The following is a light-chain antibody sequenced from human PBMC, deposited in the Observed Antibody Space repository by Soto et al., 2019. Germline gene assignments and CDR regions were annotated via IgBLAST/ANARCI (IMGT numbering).Light chain of an antibody. CDR2: QVP. Sequence: DVVMTQSPVSLPVTLGQPASISFRPRQSLVYSGASTSLNRFQQRPGQYPRRIILQVPNQESGVPDRFSASGSGSDFTMKIRSVEAEDVGVYSSMQSTDWPPTFGGGTKADIK. J-gene: IGKJ4*01. CDR1: QSLVYSGASTS. V-gene: IGKV2-30*01. CDR3: MQSTDWPPT.